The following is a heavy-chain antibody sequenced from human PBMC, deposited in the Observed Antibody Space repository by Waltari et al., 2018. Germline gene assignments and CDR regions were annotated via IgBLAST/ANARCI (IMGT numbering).Heavy chain of an antibody. CDR3: VTDRGNFDY. CDR2: IKTNSEGATT. Sequence: EVQLVESGGGLVQPGGSLGLSWWVSGFLPPPFKRAYMSWVRQAPTGGLEWIGRIKTNSEGATTEFAAPLKGRFSISRDDSKKTLYLQLSSLEKDDTAVYYCVTDRGNFDYWGQGTLVTVSS. J-gene: IGHJ4*02. CDR1: GFLPPPFKRAY. D-gene: IGHD6-25*01. V-gene: IGHV3-15*01.